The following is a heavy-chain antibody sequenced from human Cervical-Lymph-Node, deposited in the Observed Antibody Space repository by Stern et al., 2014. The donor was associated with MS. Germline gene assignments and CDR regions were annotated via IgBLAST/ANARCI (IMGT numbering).Heavy chain of an antibody. D-gene: IGHD2-15*01. CDR3: ARENWGVVAASLRHYYYGMDV. J-gene: IGHJ6*02. CDR1: GYIFTAYS. V-gene: IGHV1-2*06. CDR2: INPNNGDT. Sequence: QVQLGQSGAEVKKPGASVKVSCQASGYIFTAYSMNWVRQAPGQGLEWMGRINPNNGDTNYAQKFQGRVRVTRDTSISTVYMELSSLRSDDTAVYYCARENWGVVAASLRHYYYGMDVWGQGTTVTVSS.